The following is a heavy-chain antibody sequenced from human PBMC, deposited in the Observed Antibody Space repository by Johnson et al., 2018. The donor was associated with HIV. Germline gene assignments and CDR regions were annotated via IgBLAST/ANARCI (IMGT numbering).Heavy chain of an antibody. D-gene: IGHD5-12*01. J-gene: IGHJ3*02. CDR3: ARDRAVPSLRGYGSDRAMNDAFDI. V-gene: IGHV3-30*02. Sequence: QVQLVESGGGLVQPGGSLRLSCVASGFTFSSYGMHWVRQAPGKWLEWVAFIRYDGSNKYYADSVKGRFTISRDNSKNTLYLQMNSLRAEDTAVYYCARDRAVPSLRGYGSDRAMNDAFDIWGQGTMVTVSS. CDR1: GFTFSSYG. CDR2: IRYDGSNK.